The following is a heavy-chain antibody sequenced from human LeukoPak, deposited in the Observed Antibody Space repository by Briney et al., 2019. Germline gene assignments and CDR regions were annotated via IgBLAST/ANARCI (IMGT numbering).Heavy chain of an antibody. D-gene: IGHD3-9*01. J-gene: IGHJ4*02. CDR2: ISYDGSNK. V-gene: IGHV3-30-3*01. CDR1: GFTFSSYA. CDR3: AGEGQEFDLY. Sequence: GGSLRLSCAASGFTFSSYAMHWVRQAPGKGLEWVAVISYDGSNKYYADSVEGRFTISRDNSKNTLYLQMNSLRAEDTAVYYCAGEGQEFDLYWGQGTLVTVSS.